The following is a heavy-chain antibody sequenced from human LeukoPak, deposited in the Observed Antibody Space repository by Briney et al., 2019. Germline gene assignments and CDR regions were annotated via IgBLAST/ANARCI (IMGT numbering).Heavy chain of an antibody. Sequence: PSETLSLTCTVSGGSISSYYWSWIRQPPGKGLEWIGYIYYSGSTNYNPSLKSRVTISVDTSKNQFSLKLSSVTAADTAVYYCARHLGSGWYGYWGQGTLVTVSS. CDR3: ARHLGSGWYGY. V-gene: IGHV4-59*08. D-gene: IGHD6-19*01. CDR2: IYYSGST. CDR1: GGSISSYY. J-gene: IGHJ4*02.